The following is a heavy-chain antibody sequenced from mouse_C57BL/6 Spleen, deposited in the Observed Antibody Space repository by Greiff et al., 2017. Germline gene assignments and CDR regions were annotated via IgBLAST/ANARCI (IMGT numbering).Heavy chain of an antibody. CDR1: GYTFTSYW. CDR2: IDPNSGGT. V-gene: IGHV1-72*01. D-gene: IGHD2-1*01. J-gene: IGHJ4*01. Sequence: QVQLKQPGAELVKPGASVKLSCKVSGYTFTSYWMHWVKQRPGRGLEWIGRIDPNSGGTKYNEKFKSKATLTVDKPSSTAYMQLSSLTSEDSAVYYCARSVNYEPFYYAMDYWGQGTSVTVSS. CDR3: ARSVNYEPFYYAMDY.